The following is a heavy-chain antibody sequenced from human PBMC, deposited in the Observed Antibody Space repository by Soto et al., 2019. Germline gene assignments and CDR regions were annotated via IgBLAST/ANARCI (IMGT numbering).Heavy chain of an antibody. D-gene: IGHD5-12*01. CDR2: ISSSSSYI. CDR1: GFTFSSYS. Sequence: EVQLVESGGGLVKPGGSLRLSCAASGFTFSSYSINWVRQAPGKGLEWVSSISSSSSYIYYADSVKGRFTISRDNAKNSLYLQMNSLRAEDTAVYYCARDGLNYYYYYMDVWGKGTTVTVSS. V-gene: IGHV3-21*01. J-gene: IGHJ6*03. CDR3: ARDGLNYYYYYMDV.